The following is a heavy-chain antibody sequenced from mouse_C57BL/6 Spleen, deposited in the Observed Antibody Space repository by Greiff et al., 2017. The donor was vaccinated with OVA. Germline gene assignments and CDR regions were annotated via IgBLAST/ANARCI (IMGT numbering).Heavy chain of an antibody. CDR2: ISSGGSYT. J-gene: IGHJ4*01. CDR1: GFTFSSYG. CDR3: ARHPEYYGSRTRAMDY. V-gene: IGHV5-6*02. Sequence: DVMLVESGGDLVKPGGSLKLSCAASGFTFSSYGMSWVRQTPDKRLEWVATISSGGSYTYYPDSVKGRFTISRDNAKNTLYLQLSSLKSDDTAMYDYARHPEYYGSRTRAMDYWGQGTSVTVSS. D-gene: IGHD1-1*01.